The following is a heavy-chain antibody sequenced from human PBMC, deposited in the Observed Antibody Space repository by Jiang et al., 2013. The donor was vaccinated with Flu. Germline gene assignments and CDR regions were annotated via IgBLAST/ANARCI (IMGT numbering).Heavy chain of an antibody. V-gene: IGHV3-23*01. CDR3: AKPPESEQWLLPFDY. D-gene: IGHD6-19*01. Sequence: SGGGLVQPGGSLRLSCAASGFTFSSYAMTWVRQAPGKGLEWVSGISGSGGSTFYADSVKGRFTISRDNSKNTLYLQMNSLRAEDTAVYYCAKPPESEQWLLPFDYWGQGTLVTVSS. CDR1: GFTFSSYA. CDR2: ISGSGGST. J-gene: IGHJ4*02.